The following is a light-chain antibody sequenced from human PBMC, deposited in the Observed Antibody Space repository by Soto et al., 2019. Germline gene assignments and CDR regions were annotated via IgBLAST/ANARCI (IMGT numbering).Light chain of an antibody. V-gene: IGLV7-43*01. CDR3: LLYYGGAQPVV. CDR1: TGAVTSGHY. CDR2: STN. Sequence: QAVVTQEPSLTVSARGTVTHTCASSTGAVTSGHYPNWFQQKPGQAPRALIYSTNKKHSWTPARVSGSLLGGKAALTLSGVQPEDEAEYYCLLYYGGAQPVVFGGGTKVTVL. J-gene: IGLJ2*01.